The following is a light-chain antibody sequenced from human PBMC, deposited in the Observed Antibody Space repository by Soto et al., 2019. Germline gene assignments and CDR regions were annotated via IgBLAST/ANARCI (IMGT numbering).Light chain of an antibody. Sequence: QSVLTQPPSASGTPGQTVAISCSGTSSNIGSHYVSWFQQLPGTAPKLLIHRRNQRPSGVPDRFSGSKSGTSASLAISGLRSDDEADYYCAVWDDSLSAWVFGGGTKLTVL. CDR3: AVWDDSLSAWV. V-gene: IGLV1-47*01. CDR2: RRN. CDR1: SSNIGSHY. J-gene: IGLJ3*02.